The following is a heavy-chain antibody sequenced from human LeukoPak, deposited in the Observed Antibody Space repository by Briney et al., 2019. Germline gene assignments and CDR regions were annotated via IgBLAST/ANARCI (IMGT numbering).Heavy chain of an antibody. CDR3: ARHSGSSPHYFDY. D-gene: IGHD1-26*01. Sequence: SETLSLTCTVSGGSISSYYWSWLRHPPGKGLEWVGFIYYSGSTHYKSSLKSRVTISVDTSKNQFSLRLTSVTAADTAVYYCARHSGSSPHYFDYWGQGTLVTVSS. J-gene: IGHJ4*02. CDR1: GGSISSYY. V-gene: IGHV4-59*08. CDR2: IYYSGST.